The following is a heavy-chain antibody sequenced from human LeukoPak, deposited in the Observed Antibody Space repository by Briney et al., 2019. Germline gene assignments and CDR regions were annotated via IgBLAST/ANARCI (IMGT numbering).Heavy chain of an antibody. D-gene: IGHD5-12*01. Sequence: ASVKVSCKASGYTFTSYDINWVRQATGQGLEWMGWMNPNSGNTVYAQKFQGRVTITRNTSISTAYMELSSLRSEDTAVYYCARVDIVARGYWFDPWGQGTLVTVSS. CDR3: ARVDIVARGYWFDP. J-gene: IGHJ5*02. CDR2: MNPNSGNT. CDR1: GYTFTSYD. V-gene: IGHV1-8*03.